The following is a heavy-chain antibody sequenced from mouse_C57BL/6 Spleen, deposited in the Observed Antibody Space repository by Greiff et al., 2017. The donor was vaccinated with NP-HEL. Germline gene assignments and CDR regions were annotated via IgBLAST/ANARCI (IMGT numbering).Heavy chain of an antibody. D-gene: IGHD2-4*01. J-gene: IGHJ3*01. Sequence: VQLQQSGPELVKRGASVKISCKASGYSFTGYYMHWVKQSSEKSLEWIGEINPSTGGTSYNQKFKGKATLTVDKSSSTAYMQLKSLTSEDSAVYYCARGPYDYTWFAYWGQGTLVTVSA. CDR3: ARGPYDYTWFAY. CDR1: GYSFTGYY. CDR2: INPSTGGT. V-gene: IGHV1-43*01.